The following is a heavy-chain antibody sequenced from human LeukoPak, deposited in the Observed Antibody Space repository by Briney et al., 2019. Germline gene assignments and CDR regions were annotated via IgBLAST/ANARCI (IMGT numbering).Heavy chain of an antibody. Sequence: GGSLRLSCVGSGFTFRSHAMSWVRQAPEKGLEFVSGIYENGGTTYYADSVKGRFSISRDNSKNTLYLQMDSLRAEDTAVYYCAKESKDGYNYFDCWGQGTLVTVSS. CDR2: IYENGGTT. CDR3: AKESKDGYNYFDC. J-gene: IGHJ4*02. D-gene: IGHD5-24*01. V-gene: IGHV3-23*01. CDR1: GFTFRSHA.